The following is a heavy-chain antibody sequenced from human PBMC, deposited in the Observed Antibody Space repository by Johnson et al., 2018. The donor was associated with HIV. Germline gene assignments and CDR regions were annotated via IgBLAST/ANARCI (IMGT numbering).Heavy chain of an antibody. CDR3: AKAFSTFHDAFDI. D-gene: IGHD2/OR15-2a*01. CDR2: ISYDGSNK. Sequence: MTWVRQAPGKGLEWVAVISYDGSNKYYADSVKGRFTISRDNSKNTLFLQMNSLRAEDTAVYFCAKAFSTFHDAFDIWGQGTMVTVSS. V-gene: IGHV3-30*12. J-gene: IGHJ3*02.